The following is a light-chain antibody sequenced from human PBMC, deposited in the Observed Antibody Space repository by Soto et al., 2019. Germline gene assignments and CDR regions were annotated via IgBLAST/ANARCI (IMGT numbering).Light chain of an antibody. V-gene: IGLV2-23*02. CDR3: CSYAGSSTFEV. Sequence: QSALTQPASVSGSPGQSITISCTGTSSDVGSYNLVSWYQQHPGKAPKVLIYDVSKRPSGVSDRFFGSKSGNTASLTISGLQAEDEADYYCCSYAGSSTFEVFGGGTKLTVL. CDR2: DVS. J-gene: IGLJ3*02. CDR1: SSDVGSYNL.